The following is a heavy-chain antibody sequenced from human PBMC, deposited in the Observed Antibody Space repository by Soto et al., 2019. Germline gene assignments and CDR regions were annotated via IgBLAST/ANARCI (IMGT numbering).Heavy chain of an antibody. CDR1: GGSISSSNW. V-gene: IGHV4-4*02. D-gene: IGHD6-13*01. J-gene: IGHJ4*02. CDR2: IYHSGST. CDR3: ARAAMGGSSWPFDY. Sequence: SETLSLTCAVSGGSISSSNWWSWVRQPPGKGLEWIGEIYHSGSTNYDPSLKSRVTISVDKSKNQFSLKLSSVTAADTAVYYCARAAMGGSSWPFDYWGQGTLVTVSS.